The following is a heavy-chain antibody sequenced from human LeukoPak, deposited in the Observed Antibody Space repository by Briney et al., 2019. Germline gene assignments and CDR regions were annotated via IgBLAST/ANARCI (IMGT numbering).Heavy chain of an antibody. V-gene: IGHV4-39*01. Sequence: SETLSLTCTVSGGSISSSSYYWGWIRQPPGKGLEWIGSIYYSGSTYYNPSLKSRVTISVDTSKNQFSLKLSSVTAADTAVYYCARSLSRAARPDCYYGMDVWGQGTTVTVSS. CDR1: GGSISSSSYY. CDR3: ARSLSRAARPDCYYGMDV. CDR2: IYYSGST. D-gene: IGHD6-6*01. J-gene: IGHJ6*02.